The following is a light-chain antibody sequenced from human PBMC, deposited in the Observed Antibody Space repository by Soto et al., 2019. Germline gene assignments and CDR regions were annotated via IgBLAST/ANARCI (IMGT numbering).Light chain of an antibody. CDR2: DAY. V-gene: IGKV3-11*01. Sequence: TPSPATXSLTKWESAPRSCRASQSVIRYLAWYQQKTGKXPXXXIYDAYNRATGITARFNGSGYGTDSTLTISRLEHDDLAVYYCEHRSNWSSFGRGTKVDI. CDR1: QSVIRY. CDR3: EHRSNWSS. J-gene: IGKJ3*01.